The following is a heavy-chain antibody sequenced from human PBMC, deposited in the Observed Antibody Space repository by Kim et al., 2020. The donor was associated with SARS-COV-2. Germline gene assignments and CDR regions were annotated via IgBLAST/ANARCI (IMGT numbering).Heavy chain of an antibody. Sequence: SETLSLTCAVYGGSFSGYYWSWIRQPPGKGLEWIGEINHSGSTNYNPSLKSRVTISVDTSKNQFSLKLSSVTAADTAVYYCARGGCIAVRKRGYYYYGMDVWGQGTTVTVSS. V-gene: IGHV4-34*01. J-gene: IGHJ6*02. CDR3: ARGGCIAVRKRGYYYYGMDV. CDR2: INHSGST. CDR1: GGSFSGYY. D-gene: IGHD6-6*01.